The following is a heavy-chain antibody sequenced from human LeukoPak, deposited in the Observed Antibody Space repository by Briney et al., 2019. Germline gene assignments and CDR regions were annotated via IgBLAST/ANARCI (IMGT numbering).Heavy chain of an antibody. Sequence: KFQGRVTITRDTSASTAYMELSSLRSEDTAVYYCARGQRRWKVAASNSVFDYWGQGTLVTVSS. CDR3: ARGQRRWKVAASNSVFDY. V-gene: IGHV1-3*01. J-gene: IGHJ4*02. D-gene: IGHD2-15*01.